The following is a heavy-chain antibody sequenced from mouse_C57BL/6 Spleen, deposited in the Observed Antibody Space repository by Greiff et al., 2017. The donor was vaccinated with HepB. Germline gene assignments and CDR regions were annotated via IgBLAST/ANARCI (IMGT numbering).Heavy chain of an antibody. CDR2: ISYDGSN. CDR1: GYSITSGYY. V-gene: IGHV3-6*01. J-gene: IGHJ4*01. CDR3: ARDGVVAYYYAMDY. Sequence: DVKLQESGPGLVKPSQSLSLTCSVTGYSITSGYYWNWIRQFPGNKLEWMGYISYDGSNNYNPSLKNRISITRDTSKNQFFLKLNSVTTEDTATYYCARDGVVAYYYAMDYWGQGTSVTVSS. D-gene: IGHD1-1*01.